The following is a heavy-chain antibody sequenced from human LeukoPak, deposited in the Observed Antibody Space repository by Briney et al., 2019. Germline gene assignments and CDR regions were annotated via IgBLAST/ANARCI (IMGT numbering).Heavy chain of an antibody. J-gene: IGHJ4*02. CDR1: GDSVSSNSAA. CDR3: ARDHSSGRNNLEHLDY. V-gene: IGHV6-1*01. Sequence: SQTLSLTCAISGDSVSSNSAAWNWIRQSPSRGLEWLGRTYYRSKWYNDYAVSAKSRITINSDTSKNQFSLQLSSVTPEDTAVYYCARDHSSGRNNLEHLDYWGQGTLVTVSS. D-gene: IGHD3-10*01. CDR2: TYYRSKWYN.